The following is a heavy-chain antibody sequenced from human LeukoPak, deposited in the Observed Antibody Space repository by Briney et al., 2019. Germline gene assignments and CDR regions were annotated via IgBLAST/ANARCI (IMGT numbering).Heavy chain of an antibody. CDR3: ARDLPPYYFDY. CDR2: IIPILGIA. CDR1: GGIFSSYA. V-gene: IGHV1-69*04. Sequence: ASVKVSCKASGGIFSSYAISWARQAPGQGLEWMGRIIPILGIANYAQKFQGRVTITADKSTSTAYMDLSSLRSEDTAVYYCARDLPPYYFDYWGQGTLVTVSS. J-gene: IGHJ4*02.